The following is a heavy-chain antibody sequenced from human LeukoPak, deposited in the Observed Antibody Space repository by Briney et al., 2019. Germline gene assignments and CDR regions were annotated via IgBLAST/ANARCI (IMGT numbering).Heavy chain of an antibody. CDR3: ARDLYYYDSSGGQGY. V-gene: IGHV4-34*01. CDR1: GGSFSGYY. Sequence: PSETLSLTCAVYGGSFSGYYWSWIRQPPGKGLEWIGEINHSGSTNYNPSLKSRVTISVDTSKNQFSLKPSSVTAADTAVYYCARDLYYYDSSGGQGYWGQGTLVTVSS. CDR2: INHSGST. J-gene: IGHJ4*02. D-gene: IGHD3-22*01.